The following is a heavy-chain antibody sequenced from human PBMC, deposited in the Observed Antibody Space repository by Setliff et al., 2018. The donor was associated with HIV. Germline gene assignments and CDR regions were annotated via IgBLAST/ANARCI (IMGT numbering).Heavy chain of an antibody. J-gene: IGHJ4*02. Sequence: SETLSLTCTVSGGSISSTGYYWGWIRQPPGKGLEWIGSIYYSGSTYYNPSLKSRVTMSIDTFNNQFSLRLSFVTAAVTAIYYCARGTAPRRGANYGGNYPLDYWGQGTLVTVSS. CDR2: IYYSGST. D-gene: IGHD4-17*01. CDR1: GGSISSTGYY. V-gene: IGHV4-39*07. CDR3: ARGTAPRRGANYGGNYPLDY.